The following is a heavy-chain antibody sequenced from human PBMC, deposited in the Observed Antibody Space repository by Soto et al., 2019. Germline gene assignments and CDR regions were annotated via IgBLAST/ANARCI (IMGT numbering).Heavy chain of an antibody. D-gene: IGHD2-21*01. CDR1: GAALNSGNYY. CDR3: ARLRIATNNYKWFDP. CDR2: IYVTGAV. Sequence: PSETLSLTCSVSGAALNSGNYYWSWIRQVPGKGLEWIGHIYVTGAVDYNPSLRDRITISQDTSERQFSLNLRLVTAADTAGYYCARLRIATNNYKWFDPRVQGSPVTVSS. J-gene: IGHJ5*02. V-gene: IGHV4-31*03.